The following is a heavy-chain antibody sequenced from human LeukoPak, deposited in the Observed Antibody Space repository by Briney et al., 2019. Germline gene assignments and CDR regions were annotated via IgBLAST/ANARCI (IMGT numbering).Heavy chain of an antibody. CDR1: GFSLSDYY. J-gene: IGHJ4*02. D-gene: IGHD3-16*01. Sequence: GGSLRLSCVVSGFSLSDYYMSWVRQAPGKQLEWISYITTSGSSTDYADSVKGRFTISRDTAKNSVVLQMDSLRAEDTAVYYCTRERRGSYQAFESWGQRAMVRVSS. CDR2: ITTSGSST. V-gene: IGHV3-11*01. CDR3: TRERRGSYQAFES.